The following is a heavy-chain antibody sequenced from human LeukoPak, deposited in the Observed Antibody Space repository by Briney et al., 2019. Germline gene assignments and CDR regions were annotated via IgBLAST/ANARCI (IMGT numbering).Heavy chain of an antibody. J-gene: IGHJ4*02. CDR3: ARVYSYGRTNFDY. D-gene: IGHD5-18*01. CDR1: GFTFSSYA. V-gene: IGHV3-30-3*01. Sequence: GGSLRLSCAASGFTFSSYAMHWVRQAPGKGLEWVAVISYDGSNKYYADSVKGRFTISRDNSKNTLYLQMNSLRAEDTAVYYCARVYSYGRTNFDYWGQGTLVTVSS. CDR2: ISYDGSNK.